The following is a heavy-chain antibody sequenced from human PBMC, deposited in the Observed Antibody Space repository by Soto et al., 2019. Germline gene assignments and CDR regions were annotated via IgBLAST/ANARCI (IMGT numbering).Heavy chain of an antibody. D-gene: IGHD3-10*01. V-gene: IGHV4-34*01. CDR2: INDSGNI. CDR3: ARGLIVWFGELSRRGGYYYYMDV. CDR1: GGSFSGYQ. J-gene: IGHJ6*03. Sequence: QVQLQQWGAGLLKPSETLSLTCAVYGGSFSGYQWSWIRQTPGKGLEWIGEINDSGNINYNPSLKSRVTILVDTAKKQISLKLSSVTAADTAVYYCARGLIVWFGELSRRGGYYYYMDVWGKGTKVTVSS.